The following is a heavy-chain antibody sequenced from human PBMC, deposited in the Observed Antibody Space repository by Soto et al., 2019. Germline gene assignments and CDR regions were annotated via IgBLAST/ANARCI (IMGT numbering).Heavy chain of an antibody. J-gene: IGHJ4*02. Sequence: GESLKISCKGSGSSFTSYWIGWVRQMPGKGLEWMGIIYPGDSDTRYSPSFQGQVTIPADKSISTAYLQWSSLRASDTAMYYCARHYIGGPSIAAAIIFDFWGQGTLVTVSS. CDR1: GSSFTSYW. CDR2: IYPGDSDT. D-gene: IGHD6-13*01. V-gene: IGHV5-51*01. CDR3: ARHYIGGPSIAAAIIFDF.